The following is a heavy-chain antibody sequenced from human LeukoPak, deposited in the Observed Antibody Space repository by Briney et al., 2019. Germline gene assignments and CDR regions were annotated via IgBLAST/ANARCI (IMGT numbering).Heavy chain of an antibody. V-gene: IGHV4-34*01. D-gene: IGHD5-18*01. Sequence: SETLSLTCAVYGGSFSGYYWSWIRQPPGKGLEWIGEINHSGSTNYNPSLKSRVTISINPSNNQFSLKLSSVTPTHTAVYYCARGSSYGLARPFDYWGQGTLVTVSS. CDR1: GGSFSGYY. CDR2: INHSGST. CDR3: ARGSSYGLARPFDY. J-gene: IGHJ4*02.